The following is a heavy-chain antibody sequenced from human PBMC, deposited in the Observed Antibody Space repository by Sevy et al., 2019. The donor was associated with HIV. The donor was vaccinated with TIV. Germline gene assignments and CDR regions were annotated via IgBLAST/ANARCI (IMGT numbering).Heavy chain of an antibody. D-gene: IGHD3-22*01. CDR3: ARGSPHRYYYDSSGYSHPFDY. J-gene: IGHJ4*02. V-gene: IGHV4-30-2*01. CDR2: IYHSGST. Sequence: SETLSLTCAVSGGSISSGGYSWSWIRQPPGKGLEWIGYIYHSGSTYYNPSLKSRVTISVDRSKNQFSLKLSSVTAADTAVYYCARGSPHRYYYDSSGYSHPFDYWGQGTLVTVSS. CDR1: GGSISSGGYS.